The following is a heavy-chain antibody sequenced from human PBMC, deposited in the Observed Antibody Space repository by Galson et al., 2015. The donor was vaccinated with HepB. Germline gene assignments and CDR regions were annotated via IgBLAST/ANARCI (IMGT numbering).Heavy chain of an antibody. CDR1: GFTLTTYT. CDR2: ISGGGGHT. V-gene: IGHV3-23*01. D-gene: IGHD2-21*01. CDR3: AKDGPPSFIPHFFDS. Sequence: SLRLSCATSGFTLTTYTMSWVRQAPGKGLEWVSSISGGGGHTYYADSVKGRFTISKDRSRNTVSLQMNRLTAEDTAVYYCAKDGPPSFIPHFFDSWGQGTLVTVSS. J-gene: IGHJ4*02.